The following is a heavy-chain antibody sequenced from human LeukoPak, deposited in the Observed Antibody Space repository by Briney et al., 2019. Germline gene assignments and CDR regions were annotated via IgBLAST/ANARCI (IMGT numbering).Heavy chain of an antibody. J-gene: IGHJ4*02. D-gene: IGHD4-17*01. CDR2: ISWNSGSM. CDR3: AKTPDYGDDYYFDY. V-gene: IGHV3-9*01. CDR1: GFTFDDYA. Sequence: GRSLRLPCAASGFTFDDYAMHWVRQAPGKGLEWVSGISWNSGSMGYADSVKGRFTISRDNAKNSLYLQMNSLRAEDTALYYCAKTPDYGDDYYFDYWGQGTLVTVSS.